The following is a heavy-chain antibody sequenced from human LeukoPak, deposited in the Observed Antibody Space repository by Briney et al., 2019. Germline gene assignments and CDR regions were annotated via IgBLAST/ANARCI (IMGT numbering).Heavy chain of an antibody. J-gene: IGHJ6*02. V-gene: IGHV1-69*13. D-gene: IGHD3-9*01. Sequence: GASVTVSCKASGGTFSSYAISWVRQAPGQGLEWMGGIIPIFGTANYAQKFQGRVTITADESTSTAYMELSSLRSEDTAVYYCARGEALLRYPGYYYGMDVWGQGTTVTVSS. CDR2: IIPIFGTA. CDR1: GGTFSSYA. CDR3: ARGEALLRYPGYYYGMDV.